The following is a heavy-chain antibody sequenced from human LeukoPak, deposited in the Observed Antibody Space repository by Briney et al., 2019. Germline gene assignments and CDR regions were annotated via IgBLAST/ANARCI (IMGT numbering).Heavy chain of an antibody. CDR3: ARDSSREWLGNAFDI. Sequence: GGSLRLSCAASGFTFSSYSMNWVRQAPGKGLEWVSSISSSSSYIYYADSVKGRFTISRDNAKNSLYLRMNSLRAEDTAVYYCARDSSREWLGNAFDIWGQGTMVTVSS. V-gene: IGHV3-21*01. CDR1: GFTFSSYS. CDR2: ISSSSSYI. J-gene: IGHJ3*02. D-gene: IGHD3-3*01.